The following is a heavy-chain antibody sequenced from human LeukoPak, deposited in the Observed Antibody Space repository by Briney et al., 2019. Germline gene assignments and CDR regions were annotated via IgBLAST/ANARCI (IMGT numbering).Heavy chain of an antibody. CDR2: ISSSSSTI. J-gene: IGHJ5*02. CDR3: ARSLIAAAGSKTTYAFDP. CDR1: GFTFSSYA. D-gene: IGHD6-13*01. Sequence: GGSLRLSCAASGFTFSSYAMNWVRQAPGKGLEWVSYISSSSSTIYYADSVKGRFTISRDNAKNSLYLQMNSLRAEDTAVYYCARSLIAAAGSKTTYAFDPWGQGTLVTVSS. V-gene: IGHV3-48*01.